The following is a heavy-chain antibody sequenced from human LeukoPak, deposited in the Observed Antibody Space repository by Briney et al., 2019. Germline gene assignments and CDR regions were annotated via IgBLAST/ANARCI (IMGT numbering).Heavy chain of an antibody. V-gene: IGHV3-23*01. D-gene: IGHD3-10*01. Sequence: GGSLRLSCAAPVFTFSSYAMSWVRQAPGKGLEWVSAISGSGGSTYCADSVKGRFTISRDNSKTTLYLQMNSLRAEDTAVYYCAKDPGLILWFGEPRDWFDPWGQGTLVTVSS. CDR2: ISGSGGST. CDR3: AKDPGLILWFGEPRDWFDP. J-gene: IGHJ5*02. CDR1: VFTFSSYA.